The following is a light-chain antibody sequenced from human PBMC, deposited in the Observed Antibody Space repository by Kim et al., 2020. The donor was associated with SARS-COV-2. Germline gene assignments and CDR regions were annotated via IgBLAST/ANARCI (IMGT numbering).Light chain of an antibody. CDR1: SSNIGSNA. CDR3: AAWDDSLKGYV. V-gene: IGLV1-44*01. CDR2: RND. Sequence: ELTQPPSGSGTPGQRVTISCSGGSSNIGSNAVSLYQQLPGTAPKLLIYRNDQRPSGVPDRFSGSKSGTSASLAISGLQSEDEADYYCAAWDDSLKGYVLGTGTKVTVL. J-gene: IGLJ1*01.